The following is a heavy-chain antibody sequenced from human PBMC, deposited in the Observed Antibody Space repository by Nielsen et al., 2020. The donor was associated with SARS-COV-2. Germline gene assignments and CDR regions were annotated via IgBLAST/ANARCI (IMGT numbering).Heavy chain of an antibody. Sequence: WVRQAPGQGLEWMGRIIPILGIANYAQKFQGRVTITADESTSTAYMELSSLRSEDTAVYYCARMMGYSYGSAFDIWGQGTMVTVSS. V-gene: IGHV1-69*02. D-gene: IGHD5-18*01. CDR3: ARMMGYSYGSAFDI. J-gene: IGHJ3*02. CDR2: IIPILGIA.